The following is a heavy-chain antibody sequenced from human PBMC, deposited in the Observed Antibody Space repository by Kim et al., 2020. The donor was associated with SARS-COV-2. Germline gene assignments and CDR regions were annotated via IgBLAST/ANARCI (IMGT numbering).Heavy chain of an antibody. Sequence: GSTYYADSVKGRFTISRDNSKNTLYLQMSSLRAEDTAVYYCVRVMGAFDIWGQGTMVTVSS. J-gene: IGHJ3*02. V-gene: IGHV3-64D*06. CDR2: GST. CDR3: VRVMGAFDI. D-gene: IGHD2-8*01.